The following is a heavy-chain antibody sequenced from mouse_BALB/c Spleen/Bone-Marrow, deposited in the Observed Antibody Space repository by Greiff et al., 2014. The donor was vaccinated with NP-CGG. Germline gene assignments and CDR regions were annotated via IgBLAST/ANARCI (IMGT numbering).Heavy chain of an antibody. V-gene: IGHV1S81*02. Sequence: VQLQQSGAELVKLGASVKLSCKASGYTFTSYYMYWVKQRPGQGLEWIGEINPSNGGTNFNEKFKGKATLTVDKSSSTAYMQLSSLTSEDSAVYYCTRSTMITYFDYWGRGTTLTVSS. CDR2: INPSNGGT. CDR3: TRSTMITYFDY. CDR1: GYTFTSYY. J-gene: IGHJ2*01. D-gene: IGHD2-4*01.